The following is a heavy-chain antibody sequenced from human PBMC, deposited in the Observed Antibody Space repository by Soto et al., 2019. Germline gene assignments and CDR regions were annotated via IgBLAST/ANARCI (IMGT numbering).Heavy chain of an antibody. CDR1: GYGFSFG. V-gene: IGHV1-18*01. Sequence: ASVKVSCKASGYGFSFGFSWVRQAPGQGLEWMGWISASDGSSNSAQKFRPRIALTTDTSTNTAYMELLSLTSDDTAVYFCATYYFGSGSYYRLDSWGPGTLVTVSS. D-gene: IGHD3-10*01. J-gene: IGHJ4*02. CDR3: ATYYFGSGSYYRLDS. CDR2: ISASDGSS.